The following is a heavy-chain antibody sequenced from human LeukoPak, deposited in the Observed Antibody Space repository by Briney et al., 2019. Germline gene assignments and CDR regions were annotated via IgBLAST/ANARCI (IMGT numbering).Heavy chain of an antibody. CDR2: IYYSGST. V-gene: IGHV4-39*07. CDR3: ARLGSSGWYYFDY. Sequence: SETLSLTCTVSGGSISSSSYYWGWIRQPPGKGLEWIGSIYYSGSTYYNPSLKSRVTISVDTSKNQFSLKLSSVTAADTAVYYCARLGSSGWYYFDYWGQGTLVTVSS. D-gene: IGHD6-19*01. CDR1: GGSISSSSYY. J-gene: IGHJ4*02.